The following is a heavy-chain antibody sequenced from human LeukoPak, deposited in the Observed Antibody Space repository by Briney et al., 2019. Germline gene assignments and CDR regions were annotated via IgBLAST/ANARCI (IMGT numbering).Heavy chain of an antibody. J-gene: IGHJ6*03. CDR1: GFTFDDYG. Sequence: GGSLRLSCAASGFTFDDYGMSWVRQAPGKGLEWVSGINWNGGSTGYADSVKGRFTISRDNDKNSLYLQMNSLRAEETALYYCAREVYGGYTTRYYMDVWGKGTTVTVSS. CDR2: INWNGGST. V-gene: IGHV3-20*04. CDR3: AREVYGGYTTRYYMDV. D-gene: IGHD4-17*01.